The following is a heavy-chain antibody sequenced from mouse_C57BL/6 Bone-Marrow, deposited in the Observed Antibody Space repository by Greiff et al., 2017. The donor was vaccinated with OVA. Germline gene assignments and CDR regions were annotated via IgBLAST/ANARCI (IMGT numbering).Heavy chain of an antibody. CDR3: VSRNYGGGSYAMDY. Sequence: VQLKESGGGLVQPKGSLKLSCAASGFTFNTYAMHWVRQAPGKGLEWVARIRSKSSNYATYYADSVKDRFTISRDDSQSMLYLQMNNLKTEDTAMYYCVSRNYGGGSYAMDYWGQGTSVTVSS. D-gene: IGHD2-1*01. CDR1: GFTFNTYA. J-gene: IGHJ4*01. V-gene: IGHV10-3*01. CDR2: IRSKSSNYAT.